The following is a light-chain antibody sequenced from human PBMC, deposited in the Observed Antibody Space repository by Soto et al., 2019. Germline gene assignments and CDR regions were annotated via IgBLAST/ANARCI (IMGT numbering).Light chain of an antibody. CDR1: SSDVGSYNL. Sequence: QSALTQPASVSGSPGQSITISCTGSSSDVGSYNLVSWYQQHPGKAPKVIIYEGSKRPSGVSNRFSGSKSGNTASLTISGLQSEDEAEYYCCSYTGSNSYTGSTTLVIFGGGTKLTVL. CDR3: CSYTGSNSYTGSTTLVI. V-gene: IGLV2-23*01. J-gene: IGLJ2*01. CDR2: EGS.